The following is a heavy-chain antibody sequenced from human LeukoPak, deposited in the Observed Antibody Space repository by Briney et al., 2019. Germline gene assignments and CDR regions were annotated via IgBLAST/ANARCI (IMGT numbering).Heavy chain of an antibody. Sequence: GGSLRLSCAASGFTFSSYGMHWVRQAPGKGLEWVAVISYDGSNKYYADSVKGRFTISRDNSKNTLYLQMNSLRAEDTAVYYXXXXXRPHFSYGGNDYWGQGTLVTVSS. V-gene: IGHV3-30*03. D-gene: IGHD4-17*01. J-gene: IGHJ4*02. CDR3: XXXXRPHFSYGGNDY. CDR2: ISYDGSNK. CDR1: GFTFSSYG.